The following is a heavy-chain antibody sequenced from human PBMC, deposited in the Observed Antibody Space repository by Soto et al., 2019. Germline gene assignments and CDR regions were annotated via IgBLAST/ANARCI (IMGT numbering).Heavy chain of an antibody. Sequence: GGSLRLSCAASGFSFSISPMHWVRQAPGKGPEWVALISYDGTNKFYADSVKGRFTISRDNSKSTLYLQVDSLRPEDAAVYYCARDPKTSGGQHWAFNYLDSWGEGTMVTVYS. CDR3: ARDPKTSGGQHWAFNYLDS. CDR1: GFSFSISP. J-gene: IGHJ4*02. V-gene: IGHV3-30-3*01. D-gene: IGHD7-27*01. CDR2: ISYDGTNK.